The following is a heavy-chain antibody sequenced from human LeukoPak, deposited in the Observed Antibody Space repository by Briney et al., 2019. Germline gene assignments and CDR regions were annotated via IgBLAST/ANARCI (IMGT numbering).Heavy chain of an antibody. V-gene: IGHV3-23*01. CDR3: AELGITMIGGV. D-gene: IGHD3-10*02. CDR2: ISGSAGGT. J-gene: IGHJ6*04. Sequence: GGSLRLSCAASGLISGYAMSWVRQAPGQGLEWVSAISGSAGGTFYADSVKGRFTISRDNAKNSLYLQMNSLRAEDTAVYYCAELGITMIGGVWGKGTTVTISS. CDR1: GLISGYA.